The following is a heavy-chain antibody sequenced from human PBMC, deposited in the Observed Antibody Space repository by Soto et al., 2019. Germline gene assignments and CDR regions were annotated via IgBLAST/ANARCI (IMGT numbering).Heavy chain of an antibody. CDR1: GFTFSNYI. J-gene: IGHJ4*02. D-gene: IGHD3-22*01. CDR2: ISSSSSYI. V-gene: IGHV3-21*01. Sequence: PGGSLRLSCAASGFTFSNYIMNWVRQAPGKGLEWVSSISSSSSYISYADSVKGRFTISRDNAKNSLSLQIISLRAEDTAVYYCARNYHYDSNGYYSFDHWVQGTLVTVSS. CDR3: ARNYHYDSNGYYSFDH.